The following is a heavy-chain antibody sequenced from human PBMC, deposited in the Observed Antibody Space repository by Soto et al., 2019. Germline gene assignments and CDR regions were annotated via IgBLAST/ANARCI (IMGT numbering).Heavy chain of an antibody. Sequence: EVQLVESGGGLVQPGGSLRLSCAASGLIFSDYHMDWVRQAPGKGLEWVGRIRRKANSYTTEYAASVKGRFTISRDDSKNALYLQMNGLTSEDTAVYYSAMLGGWSGGSSGMDVWGQGTTVTVSS. V-gene: IGHV3-72*01. CDR2: IRRKANSYTT. CDR3: AMLGGWSGGSSGMDV. J-gene: IGHJ6*02. D-gene: IGHD6-19*01. CDR1: GLIFSDYH.